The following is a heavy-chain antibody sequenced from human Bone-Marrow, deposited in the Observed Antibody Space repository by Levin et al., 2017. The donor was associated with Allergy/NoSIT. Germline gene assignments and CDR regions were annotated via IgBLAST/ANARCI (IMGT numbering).Heavy chain of an antibody. J-gene: IGHJ6*02. D-gene: IGHD2-2*01. CDR2: ISYDGSNK. CDR1: GFTFSSYG. V-gene: IGHV3-30*18. Sequence: AGGSLRLSCAASGFTFSSYGMHWVRQAPGKGLEWVAVISYDGSNKYYADSEKGRFTISRDNSKNTLYLQMNSLRAEDTAVYYCAKDYIVVVPHYYYYGMDVWGQGTTVTVSS. CDR3: AKDYIVVVPHYYYYGMDV.